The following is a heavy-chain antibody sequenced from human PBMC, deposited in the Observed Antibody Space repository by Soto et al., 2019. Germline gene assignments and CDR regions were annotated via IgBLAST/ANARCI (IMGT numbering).Heavy chain of an antibody. Sequence: XVSLRLSCAASGLTFSSYCMHWVRQAPGKGLVWVSRINSDGSSTTYADSVKGRFTISRDNAKNSLYLQMNSLRAEDTAVYYCAAITQDYDILTGSNWFDHWGQGTLVTVSS. CDR3: AAITQDYDILTGSNWFDH. V-gene: IGHV3-74*01. J-gene: IGHJ5*02. CDR2: INSDGSST. CDR1: GLTFSSYC. D-gene: IGHD3-9*01.